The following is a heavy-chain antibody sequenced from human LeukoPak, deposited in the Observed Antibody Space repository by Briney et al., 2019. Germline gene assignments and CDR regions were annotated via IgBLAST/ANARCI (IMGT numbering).Heavy chain of an antibody. J-gene: IGHJ5*02. CDR1: GGSISSYY. Sequence: SETLSLTCTVSGGSISSYYWSWIRQPPGKGLEWIGYIYYSGSTNCNPSLKSRVTISVDTSKNQFSLKLSSVTAADTAVYYCARAAFGFDPWGQGTLVTVSS. V-gene: IGHV4-59*01. CDR3: ARAAFGFDP. CDR2: IYYSGST.